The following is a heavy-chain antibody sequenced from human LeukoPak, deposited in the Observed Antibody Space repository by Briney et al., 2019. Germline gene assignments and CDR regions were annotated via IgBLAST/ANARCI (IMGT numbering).Heavy chain of an antibody. Sequence: GESLKISCKAPGYKFTNYWIGWERQMPGKGLEWMTIIYPGDSETRYSPSFQGQVTITADKSIGTMYLQWSSLKASDTAMYYCARALRTGQGDYVPVLWGQGTLVIVSS. J-gene: IGHJ4*02. D-gene: IGHD4-17*01. V-gene: IGHV5-51*01. CDR2: IYPGDSET. CDR3: ARALRTGQGDYVPVL. CDR1: GYKFTNYW.